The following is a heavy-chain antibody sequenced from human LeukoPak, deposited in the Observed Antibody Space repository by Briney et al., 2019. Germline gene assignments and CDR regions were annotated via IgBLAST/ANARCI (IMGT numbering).Heavy chain of an antibody. D-gene: IGHD2-15*01. J-gene: IGHJ4*02. CDR2: ISAYNGNT. CDR1: GYTFSNYG. CDR3: ARSGCSAGSCYSQTVRFDS. V-gene: IGHV1-18*01. Sequence: ASVKVSCKASGYTFSNYGITWVRQAPGEGLEWMAWISAYNGNTDYAQKFQGRVTVTADTSTSTAYMELRSLRSDVTAVYYCARSGCSAGSCYSQTVRFDSWGQGTLVTVSS.